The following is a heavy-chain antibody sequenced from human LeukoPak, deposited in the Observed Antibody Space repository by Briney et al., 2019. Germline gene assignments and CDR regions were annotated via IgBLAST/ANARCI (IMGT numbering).Heavy chain of an antibody. V-gene: IGHV4-59*01. CDR3: AKGPVFGIIKNWFDP. Sequence: SETLSPTCTVSGGSISNYYWSWIRQPPGKGLEWIGYMLYSGSINYNPSLKSRVTILVDMSKNQFSLNLSSVTAADTAIYYCAKGPVFGIIKNWFDPWGQGTLVTVSS. CDR1: GGSISNYY. CDR2: MLYSGSI. J-gene: IGHJ5*02. D-gene: IGHD3-3*01.